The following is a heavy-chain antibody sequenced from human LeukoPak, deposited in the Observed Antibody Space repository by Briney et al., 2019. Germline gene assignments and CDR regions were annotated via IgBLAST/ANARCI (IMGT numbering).Heavy chain of an antibody. J-gene: IGHJ5*02. CDR1: GGSISSSSYY. Sequence: PSETLSLTCTVSGGSISSSSYYWGWIRQPPGKGLEWIGSIYYGGSTYYNPSLKSRVTISVDTSKNQFSLKLSSVTAADTAVYYCARVRSLGHAPGVPAATYWSDPWGQGTLVTVSS. CDR3: ARVRSLGHAPGVPAATYWSDP. CDR2: IYYGGST. V-gene: IGHV4-39*07. D-gene: IGHD2-2*01.